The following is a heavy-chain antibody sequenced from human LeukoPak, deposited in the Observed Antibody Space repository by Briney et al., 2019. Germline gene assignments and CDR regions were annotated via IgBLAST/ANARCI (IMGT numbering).Heavy chain of an antibody. CDR2: SSAYNHNT. CDR3: ARDYYDSSGYAEYFQH. Sequence: ASVKVSCKASGYTFTSYGITWVRQAPGQGLEWMGWSSAYNHNTNYAQRFQGRVTMTTDTSTSTAYMELKSLRSDDTAVYYCARDYYDSSGYAEYFQHWGQGTLVTVSS. J-gene: IGHJ1*01. D-gene: IGHD3-22*01. CDR1: GYTFTSYG. V-gene: IGHV1-18*01.